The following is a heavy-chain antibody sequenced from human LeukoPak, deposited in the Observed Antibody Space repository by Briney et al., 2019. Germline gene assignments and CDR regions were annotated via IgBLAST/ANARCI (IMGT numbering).Heavy chain of an antibody. J-gene: IGHJ5*02. Sequence: PGGSLRLSCAASGFTFSSYGMHWVRQAPGKGLEWVAVISYDGSKKYYADSVKGRFTISRDNSKNTLYLQMNSLRYEHTAVYYWAPRGGFYGSGSYYGFDPWGQGTLVTVSS. CDR2: ISYDGSKK. CDR1: GFTFSSYG. D-gene: IGHD3-10*01. CDR3: APRGGFYGSGSYYGFDP. V-gene: IGHV3-30*03.